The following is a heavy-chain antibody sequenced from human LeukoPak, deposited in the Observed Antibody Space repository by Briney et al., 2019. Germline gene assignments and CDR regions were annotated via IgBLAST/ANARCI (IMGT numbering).Heavy chain of an antibody. CDR2: ISGSGGST. D-gene: IGHD3-16*01. CDR3: AKGLAANWYNWFDP. Sequence: PGGSLRLSCAASGFTFSSYAMSWVRQAPGKGLEWVSAISGSGGSTYYADAVKGRFTISRDNAKHTLYLQMNRLRAEDTAVYYCAKGLAANWYNWFDPWGQGTLVTVSS. V-gene: IGHV3-23*01. J-gene: IGHJ5*02. CDR1: GFTFSSYA.